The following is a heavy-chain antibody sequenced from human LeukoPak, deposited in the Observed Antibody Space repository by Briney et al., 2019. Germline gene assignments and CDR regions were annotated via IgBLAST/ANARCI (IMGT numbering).Heavy chain of an antibody. V-gene: IGHV3-33*06. CDR3: AKGLWYYYDSSGSKPSYYFDY. CDR1: GFTFSSYG. Sequence: GGSLRLSCAASGFTFSSYGMHWDRQAPGKGLEWVAVIWYDGSNKYYADSVKGRFTISRDNSKNTLYLQMNSLRAEDTAVYYCAKGLWYYYDSSGSKPSYYFDYWGQGTLVTVSS. D-gene: IGHD3-22*01. CDR2: IWYDGSNK. J-gene: IGHJ4*02.